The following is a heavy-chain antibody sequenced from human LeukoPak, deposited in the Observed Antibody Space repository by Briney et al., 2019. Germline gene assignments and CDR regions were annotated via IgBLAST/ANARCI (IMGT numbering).Heavy chain of an antibody. CDR1: GGSISGWY. Sequence: PSETLSLTCTVSGGSISGWYWSWIRQPPGKGLEWIGYIYGSGYTNYNPSLKSRVTMSIDTSKNHFSLKLTSVTAADTATYYCARETSLAGSASGLGFNYWGQGILVTVSS. CDR3: ARETSLAGSASGLGFNY. J-gene: IGHJ4*02. D-gene: IGHD6-19*01. V-gene: IGHV4-59*01. CDR2: IYGSGYT.